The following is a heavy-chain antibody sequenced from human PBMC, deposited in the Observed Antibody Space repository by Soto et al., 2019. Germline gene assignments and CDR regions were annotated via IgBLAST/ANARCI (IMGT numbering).Heavy chain of an antibody. Sequence: WGSLRLSCAASGFTFSSYSMNWVRQAPGKGLEWVSSISSSSSYIYYADSVKGRFTISRDNAKNSLYLHMNSLRAEDTAVYYCARVFAMIVVDRTPDYWGQGTLVTVSS. V-gene: IGHV3-21*01. CDR2: ISSSSSYI. CDR3: ARVFAMIVVDRTPDY. CDR1: GFTFSSYS. D-gene: IGHD3-22*01. J-gene: IGHJ4*02.